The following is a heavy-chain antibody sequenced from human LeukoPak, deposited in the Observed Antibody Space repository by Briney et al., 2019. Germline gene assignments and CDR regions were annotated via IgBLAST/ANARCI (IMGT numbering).Heavy chain of an antibody. Sequence: SETLSLTCAVSGGSISSYYWSWIRQPPGKGLEWIGYIYYSGSTNYNPSLKSRVTISVDTSKNQFSLKLRSVTAADTAVYYCARAKAGWRDHYYGTDVWGQGTTVTVSS. V-gene: IGHV4-59*01. CDR3: ARAKAGWRDHYYGTDV. D-gene: IGHD2-15*01. CDR1: GGSISSYY. J-gene: IGHJ6*02. CDR2: IYYSGST.